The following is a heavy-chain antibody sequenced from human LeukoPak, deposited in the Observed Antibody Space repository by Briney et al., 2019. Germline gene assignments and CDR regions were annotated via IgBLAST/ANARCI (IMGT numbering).Heavy chain of an antibody. Sequence: SETLSPTCAVYGGSFSDSYWSWIRQPPGEGLEWVGEISHSGDTNYNPSLKSRVTISVDTSKNQFSLNLSSVTAADTAVYYCARGSNSVAYWGQGTMGTVSS. CDR1: GGSFSDSY. D-gene: IGHD4-23*01. V-gene: IGHV4-34*01. CDR3: ARGSNSVAY. CDR2: ISHSGDT. J-gene: IGHJ4*02.